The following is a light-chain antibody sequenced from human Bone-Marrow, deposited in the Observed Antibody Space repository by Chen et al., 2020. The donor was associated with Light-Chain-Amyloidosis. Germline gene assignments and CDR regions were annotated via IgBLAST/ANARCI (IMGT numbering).Light chain of an antibody. V-gene: IGLV2-11*01. CDR2: DVN. CDR3: GSYTGRDSVV. CDR1: SSDVGAYNY. J-gene: IGLJ2*01. Sequence: QSALTQPRSVSGSPGQSVTISRTGTSSDVGAYNYVSWYQQHPDKAPELILYDVNKRHSGVPYRFSGSKSGNTASLTISGLQAEDEGDYYCGSYTGRDSVVFGGGTKLTVL.